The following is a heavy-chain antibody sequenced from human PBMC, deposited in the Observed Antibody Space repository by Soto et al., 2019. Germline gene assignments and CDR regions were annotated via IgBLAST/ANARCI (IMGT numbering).Heavy chain of an antibody. Sequence: SETLSLTCTVSGGSISRYYWNWIRQPPGKGLEWIGYIYYSGSTNYNPSLKSRVTISVDTSKNQFSLKLSSVTAADTAVYYCARSYYYGMDVWGQGTTVTVSS. CDR2: IYYSGST. CDR3: ARSYYYGMDV. V-gene: IGHV4-59*08. CDR1: GGSISRYY. J-gene: IGHJ6*02.